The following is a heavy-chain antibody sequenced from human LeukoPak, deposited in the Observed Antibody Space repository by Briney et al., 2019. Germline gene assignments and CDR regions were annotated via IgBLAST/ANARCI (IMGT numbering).Heavy chain of an antibody. D-gene: IGHD6-13*01. J-gene: IGHJ3*02. V-gene: IGHV4-31*03. CDR2: IYYSGST. CDR3: ARETAAAGAFDI. CDR1: GGSISSGGYY. Sequence: PSQTLFLTCTVSGGSISSGGYYWSWIRQHPGKGLEWIGYIYYSGSTYYNPSLKSRVTISVDTSKNQFSLKLSSVTAADTAVYYCARETAAAGAFDIWGQGTMVTVSS.